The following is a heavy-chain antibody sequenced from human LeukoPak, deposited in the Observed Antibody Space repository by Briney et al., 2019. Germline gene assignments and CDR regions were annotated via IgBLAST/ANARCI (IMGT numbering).Heavy chain of an antibody. J-gene: IGHJ4*02. Sequence: SVKVSCKASGFTFPSSAVQWVRQARGQRLEWIGGIVVGSGNTNYAQKFQERVTITRDMSTSTAFMELSSLRSEDTAVYYCAADGSGYYRKFDYWGQGTLVTVSS. CDR1: GFTFPSSA. CDR2: IVVGSGNT. D-gene: IGHD3-22*01. V-gene: IGHV1-58*01. CDR3: AADGSGYYRKFDY.